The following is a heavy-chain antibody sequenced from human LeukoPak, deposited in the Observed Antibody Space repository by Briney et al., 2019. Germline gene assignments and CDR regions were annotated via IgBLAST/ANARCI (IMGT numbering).Heavy chain of an antibody. J-gene: IGHJ4*02. Sequence: GGSLRLSCAASGLTFSSYSMNWVRQAPGKGLEWVSSISSSSSYIYYADSVKGRFTISRDNAKNSLYLQMNSLRAEDTAVYYCARPEYDSSGYAFNYWGQGTLVTVSS. CDR1: GLTFSSYS. V-gene: IGHV3-21*01. CDR3: ARPEYDSSGYAFNY. D-gene: IGHD3-22*01. CDR2: ISSSSSYI.